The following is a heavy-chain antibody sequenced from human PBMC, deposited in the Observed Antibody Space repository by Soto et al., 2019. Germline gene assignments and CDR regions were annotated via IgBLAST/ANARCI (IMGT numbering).Heavy chain of an antibody. J-gene: IGHJ4*02. V-gene: IGHV3-23*01. CDR1: GFTFSSYA. CDR2: ISGSGGST. CDR3: AKAETYYYGSGSYDY. Sequence: EVQLLESGGGLVQPGGSLRLSCAASGFTFSSYAMSWVRQAPGKGLEWVSAISGSGGSTYYADSVKGRFTISRDNSXXTLYLQMNSLRAEDTAVYYCAKAETYYYGSGSYDYWGQGTLVTVSS. D-gene: IGHD3-10*01.